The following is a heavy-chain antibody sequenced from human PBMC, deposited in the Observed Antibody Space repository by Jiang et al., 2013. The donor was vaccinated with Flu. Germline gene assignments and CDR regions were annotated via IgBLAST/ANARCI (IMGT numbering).Heavy chain of an antibody. V-gene: IGHV1-2*04. J-gene: IGHJ4*02. CDR2: INPNSGGT. CDR1: GYTFTGYY. D-gene: IGHD6-13*01. CDR3: ARDRDRSSSSWYFGY. Sequence: SGAEVKEPGASVKVSCKASGYTFTGYYMHWVRQAPGQGLEWMGWINPNSGGTNYAQKFQGWVTMTRDTSISTAYMELSRLRSDDTAVYYCARDRDRSSSSWYFGYWGQGTLVTVSS.